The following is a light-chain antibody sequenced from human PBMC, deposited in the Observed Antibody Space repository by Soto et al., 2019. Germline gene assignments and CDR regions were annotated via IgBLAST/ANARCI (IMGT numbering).Light chain of an antibody. CDR1: SSNIGAGYD. CDR3: LSFDSSLRVV. J-gene: IGLJ2*01. CDR2: GNT. V-gene: IGLV1-40*01. Sequence: VLTQPPSVSGAPGQRVTISCTGSSSNIGAGYDVHWYQQLPGRAPKLLIYGNTNRPSGVPDRFSGSKSGTSASLAITGLQAEDEADYYCLSFDSSLRVVFGGGTKLTV.